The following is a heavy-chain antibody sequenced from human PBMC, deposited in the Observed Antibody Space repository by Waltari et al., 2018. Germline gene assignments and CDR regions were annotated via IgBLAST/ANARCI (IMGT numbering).Heavy chain of an antibody. V-gene: IGHV3-11*04. D-gene: IGHD3-3*01. CDR1: GFTFRDYY. CDR3: ARDRSGDGYNLYYFDS. Sequence: QFQLVESGGTLVKPGGSLRLSCEISGFTFRDYYMSWIRQTPGKRVGWIEYMSDSGTNIHYAESVKGRCTSSRDNANNSLYLHMSSLRAEDTAVYYCARDRSGDGYNLYYFDSWGRGTLVTVSS. CDR2: MSDSGTNI. J-gene: IGHJ4*02.